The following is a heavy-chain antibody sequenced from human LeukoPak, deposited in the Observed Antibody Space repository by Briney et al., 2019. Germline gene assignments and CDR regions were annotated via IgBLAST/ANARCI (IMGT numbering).Heavy chain of an antibody. V-gene: IGHV4-39*01. Sequence: PSETLSLTCTVSGGSISSSSYYWGWIRRPPGKGLEWIGSIYYSGSTYYNPSLKSRVTISVDTSKNQFSLKLSSVTAADTAVYYCARHFGYSRVYFDYWGQGTLVTVSS. J-gene: IGHJ4*02. CDR1: GGSISSSSYY. D-gene: IGHD3-10*01. CDR2: IYYSGST. CDR3: ARHFGYSRVYFDY.